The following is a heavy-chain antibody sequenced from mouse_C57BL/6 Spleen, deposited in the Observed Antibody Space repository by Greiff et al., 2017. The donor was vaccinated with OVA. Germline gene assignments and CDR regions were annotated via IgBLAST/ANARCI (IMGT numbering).Heavy chain of an antibody. D-gene: IGHD2-1*01. CDR1: GFTFSSYG. Sequence: EVQGVESGGDLVKPGGSLKLSCAASGFTFSSYGMSWVRQTPDKRLEWVATISSGGSYTYYPDSVKGRFTISRDNAKNTLYLQMSSLKSEDTAMYYCARQGEGNYRGYFDYWGQGTTLTVSS. V-gene: IGHV5-6*01. CDR2: ISSGGSYT. J-gene: IGHJ2*01. CDR3: ARQGEGNYRGYFDY.